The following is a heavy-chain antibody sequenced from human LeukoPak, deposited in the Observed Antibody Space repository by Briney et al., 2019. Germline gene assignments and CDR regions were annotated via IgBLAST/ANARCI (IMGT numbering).Heavy chain of an antibody. CDR1: GYTFNSYG. CDR3: ARDFRRFGFDP. V-gene: IGHV1-18*01. D-gene: IGHD3-10*01. J-gene: IGHJ5*02. Sequence: ASVKVSCKASGYTFNSYGMNWVRQAPGQGLEWMGWISVYNGNTNYAQKLQGRVAMTTDTSTSTAYMELRSLRSDDTAVYYCARDFRRFGFDPWGQGTLVTVSS. CDR2: ISVYNGNT.